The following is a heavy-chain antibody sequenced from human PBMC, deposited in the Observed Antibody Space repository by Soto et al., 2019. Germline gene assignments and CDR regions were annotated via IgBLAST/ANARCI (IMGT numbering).Heavy chain of an antibody. J-gene: IGHJ4*02. CDR3: VKGYSSGYDFDYFDY. Sequence: PGGSLRLSCAPSALCFDDKAMTWVLQSGGKGLEWVSAISVSGDNTYYGDSVKGWFTISRHNSKNTLYLQLNSLRAEDTAVSSCVKGYSSGYDFDYFDYWRQRPLVTVSS. CDR2: ISVSGDNT. D-gene: IGHD5-12*01. CDR1: ALCFDDKA. V-gene: IGHV3-23*01.